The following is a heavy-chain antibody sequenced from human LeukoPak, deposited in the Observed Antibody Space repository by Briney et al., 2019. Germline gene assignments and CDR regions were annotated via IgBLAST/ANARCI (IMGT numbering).Heavy chain of an antibody. CDR2: IYYSGST. CDR1: GGSISGYY. D-gene: IGHD3-10*01. J-gene: IGHJ4*02. Sequence: SETLSLTCTVSGGSISGYYWSWIRQPPGKGLEWIGYIYYSGSTNYNPSLESRVTISVGTSKNQFSLKLRSVTAADTAVYYCAGHFGSGTYPLEYWGQGTLVTVSS. V-gene: IGHV4-59*08. CDR3: AGHFGSGTYPLEY.